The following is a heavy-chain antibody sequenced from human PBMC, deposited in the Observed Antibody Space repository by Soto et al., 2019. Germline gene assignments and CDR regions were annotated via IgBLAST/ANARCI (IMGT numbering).Heavy chain of an antibody. V-gene: IGHV1-46*01. Sequence: QVQLVQSGAEVKKPGASVKVSCKASGYTFTNYYIHWVRQAPGQGLEWMGIINPSGGSTDYTQKFQDRVNMSRNTSTSSVYMELSSLRSEDTAVYYCARDHRLLWFGELLIWGQGTLVTVSS. CDR1: GYTFTNYY. D-gene: IGHD3-10*01. CDR2: INPSGGST. CDR3: ARDHRLLWFGELLI. J-gene: IGHJ4*02.